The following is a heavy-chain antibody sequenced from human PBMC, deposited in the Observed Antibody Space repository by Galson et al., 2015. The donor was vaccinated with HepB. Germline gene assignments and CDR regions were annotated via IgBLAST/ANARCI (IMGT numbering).Heavy chain of an antibody. V-gene: IGHV3-53*01. CDR1: GFTVSSNY. CDR3: ARVGYYDSSGLY. CDR2: IYSGGST. D-gene: IGHD3-22*01. Sequence: SLRLSCAASGFTVSSNYMSWVRQAPGKGLEWVSVIYSGGSTYYADSVKGRFTISRDNSKNTLYLQMNSLRAEDTAVYCCARVGYYDSSGLYWGQGTLVTVSS. J-gene: IGHJ4*02.